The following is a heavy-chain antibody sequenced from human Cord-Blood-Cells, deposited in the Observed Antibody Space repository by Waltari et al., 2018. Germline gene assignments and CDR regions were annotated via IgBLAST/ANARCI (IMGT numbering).Heavy chain of an antibody. D-gene: IGHD1-26*01. J-gene: IGHJ3*02. V-gene: IGHV1-24*01. CDR2: FDPEDGET. CDR3: ATDARPIGGSYYKFAFDI. Sequence: QVQLVQSGAEVKKPGASVKVSCQVSGYTLTELSMHWVRQATGKGLEWMGGFDPEDGETIYAQKFQGRVTMTEDTSTDTAYMELSSLRSEDTAVYYCATDARPIGGSYYKFAFDIWGQGTMVTVSS. CDR1: GYTLTELS.